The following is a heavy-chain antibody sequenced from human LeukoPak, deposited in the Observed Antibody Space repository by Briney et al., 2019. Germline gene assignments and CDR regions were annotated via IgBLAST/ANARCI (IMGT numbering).Heavy chain of an antibody. CDR1: GFPFSSYW. V-gene: IGHV3-7*05. J-gene: IGHJ4*02. CDR2: IKPDGSER. D-gene: IGHD5-24*01. Sequence: GGSLRLSCAASGFPFSSYWMSWVRQAPGKGLEWVANIKPDGSERSYVDSVKGRFTISRDNAKNSLYLQMNSLRAEDTAVYYCARGQMAGYWGQGTLVTVSS. CDR3: ARGQMAGY.